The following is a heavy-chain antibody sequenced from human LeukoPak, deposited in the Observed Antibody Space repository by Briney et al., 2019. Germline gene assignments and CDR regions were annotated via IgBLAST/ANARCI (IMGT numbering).Heavy chain of an antibody. CDR2: ISAYNGNT. D-gene: IGHD2-15*01. Sequence: ASVKVSCKASGYTFSSYGISWVRQAPGQGLEWMGWISAYNGNTDYAQKLQGRVTMTTDTSTSTAYMELRSLRSDDTAVYYCASEVCSGGSCYSDYWGQGTLVTVSS. CDR1: GYTFSSYG. J-gene: IGHJ4*02. CDR3: ASEVCSGGSCYSDY. V-gene: IGHV1-18*01.